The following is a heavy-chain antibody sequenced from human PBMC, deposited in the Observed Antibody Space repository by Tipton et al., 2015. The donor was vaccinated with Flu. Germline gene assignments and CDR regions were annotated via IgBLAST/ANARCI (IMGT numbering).Heavy chain of an antibody. Sequence: SLRLSCEASGFTFSSYDMHWVRQVRGKGLEWVSGIGTSGETYYQDSVKGRFTISRDNSKNTLYLQLNSLRAEDTAVYYCARHIDIVAVAVAGEYYFDYWGQGTLVTVSS. J-gene: IGHJ4*02. CDR2: IGTSGET. V-gene: IGHV3-13*01. CDR1: GFTFSSYD. CDR3: ARHIDIVAVAVAGEYYFDY. D-gene: IGHD2-2*01.